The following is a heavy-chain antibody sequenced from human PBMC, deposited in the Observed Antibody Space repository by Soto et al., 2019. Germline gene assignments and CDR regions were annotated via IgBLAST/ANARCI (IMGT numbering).Heavy chain of an antibody. Sequence: SVKVSCKASGYTFTSYGISWVRQAPGQGREWMGGLIPIFGTANYAQKFQGRVTITADKSTSTAYMELSSLRSEDTAVYYCARDCSSTSCYPHPYYYYGMDVWGQGTTVTVSS. V-gene: IGHV1-69*06. CDR1: GYTFTSYG. CDR2: LIPIFGTA. D-gene: IGHD2-2*01. CDR3: ARDCSSTSCYPHPYYYYGMDV. J-gene: IGHJ6*02.